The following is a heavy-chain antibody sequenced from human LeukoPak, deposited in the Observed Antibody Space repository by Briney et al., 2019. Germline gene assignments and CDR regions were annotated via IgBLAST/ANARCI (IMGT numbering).Heavy chain of an antibody. D-gene: IGHD3-3*01. CDR3: ARQRFLDANIPEDAFDI. Sequence: GESLKISCKGSGYSFTSYWIGWVRQMPGKGLEWMGIIYPGDSDTRYSPSFQGQVTISADKSISTAYLQWSSLKASDTAMYYCARQRFLDANIPEDAFDIWGQGTMVTVSS. V-gene: IGHV5-51*01. J-gene: IGHJ3*02. CDR2: IYPGDSDT. CDR1: GYSFTSYW.